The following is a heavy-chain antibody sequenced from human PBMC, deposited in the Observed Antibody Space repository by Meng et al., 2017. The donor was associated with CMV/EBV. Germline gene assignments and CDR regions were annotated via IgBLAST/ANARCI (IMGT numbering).Heavy chain of an antibody. CDR2: IKPDGSEK. CDR3: ARTQHLRFDCFNI. J-gene: IGHJ3*01. Sequence: GESLKISCSASGFSFSTSWMSWVRQAPGKGLEWVANIKPDGSEKYYLDSVKGRFTISRDTAKSSLFLEMNSLRAEDTAMYYCARTQHLRFDCFNIWGQGTMVTV. CDR1: GFSFSTSW. D-gene: IGHD5-12*01. V-gene: IGHV3-7*01.